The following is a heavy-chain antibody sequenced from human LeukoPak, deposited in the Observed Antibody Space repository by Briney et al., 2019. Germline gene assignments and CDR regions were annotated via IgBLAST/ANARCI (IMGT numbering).Heavy chain of an antibody. CDR1: GYTFTSCY. CDR2: INPSGGST. CDR3: ARDLGATPFDY. V-gene: IGHV1-46*01. J-gene: IGHJ4*02. Sequence: ASVKVSCKASGYTFTSCYMHWVRQAPGQGLEWMGIINPSGGSTSYAQKFQGRVTMTRDTSTSTVYMELSSLRSEDTAVYYCARDLGATPFDYWGQGTLVTVSS. D-gene: IGHD1-26*01.